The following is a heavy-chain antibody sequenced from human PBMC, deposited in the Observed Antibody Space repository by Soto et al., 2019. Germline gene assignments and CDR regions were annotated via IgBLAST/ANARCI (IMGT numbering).Heavy chain of an antibody. CDR2: ISYDGSNK. V-gene: IGHV3-30-3*01. CDR1: GFTFSNYA. Sequence: QVQLVESGGGVVQPGRSLRLSCAASGFTFSNYAMHWVRQAPGKGLEWVAVISYDGSNKYDADSVKGRFTISRDNAKNTAYLQMNRLGAEDTAVYYCARERTPRAPPDFDYWGQGTLVTVSS. CDR3: ARERTPRAPPDFDY. J-gene: IGHJ4*02.